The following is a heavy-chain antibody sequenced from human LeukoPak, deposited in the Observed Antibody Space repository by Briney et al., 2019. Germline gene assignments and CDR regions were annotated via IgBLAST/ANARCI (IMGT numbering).Heavy chain of an antibody. CDR1: GYTFTGYY. Sequence: ASVKLSCKASGYTFTGYYMHWVRQAPGQGLEWMGRINPNSGGTNYAQKFQGRVTMTRDTSISTAYMELSRLRSDDTAVYYCARDDYSSGYYLDYWGQGTLVTVSS. V-gene: IGHV1-2*06. J-gene: IGHJ4*02. D-gene: IGHD3-22*01. CDR3: ARDDYSSGYYLDY. CDR2: INPNSGGT.